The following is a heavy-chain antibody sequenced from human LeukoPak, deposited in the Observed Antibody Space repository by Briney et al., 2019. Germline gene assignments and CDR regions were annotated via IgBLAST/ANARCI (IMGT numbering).Heavy chain of an antibody. J-gene: IGHJ4*02. D-gene: IGHD2-2*01. CDR2: ICYSGSI. V-gene: IGHV4-31*03. Sequence: SETLSLTCTVSGGSISSGNYYWSWIRQHPGKGLEWIGNICYSGSIYYNPSLKSRVTISVDTSKNQFSLKVSSVTAADTAVYYCAKDLWAYQLLSEGLNSGYDFDYWGQGTLVTVSS. CDR1: GGSISSGNYY. CDR3: AKDLWAYQLLSEGLNSGYDFDY.